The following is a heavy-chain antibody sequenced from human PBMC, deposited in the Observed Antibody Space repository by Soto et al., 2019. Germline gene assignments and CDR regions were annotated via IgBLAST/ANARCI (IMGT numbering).Heavy chain of an antibody. Sequence: EVPLVESGGGLVQPGGSLRLSCAASGFTFSDHYMDWVRQAPGKGLEWVGRTRNKANSYTTEYAASVKGRFTISRDDSKNSLYLQMNSLKTEDTAVYYCTRADYSSGWYVDYWGQGTLVTVSS. CDR2: TRNKANSYTT. V-gene: IGHV3-72*01. CDR1: GFTFSDHY. J-gene: IGHJ4*02. CDR3: TRADYSSGWYVDY. D-gene: IGHD6-19*01.